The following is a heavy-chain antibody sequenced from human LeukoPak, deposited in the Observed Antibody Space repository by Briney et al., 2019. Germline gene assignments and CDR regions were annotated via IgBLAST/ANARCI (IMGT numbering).Heavy chain of an antibody. CDR2: IKQDGSEK. Sequence: GGSLRLSCAASGLTFSTNWMSWVRQAPGKGLEWVANIKQDGSEKNYVDSVKGRFTISRDNAKSSLYLQMNSLRVEDTAVYYCAKAGNGFGYWGPGALVTVSS. CDR1: GLTFSTNW. D-gene: IGHD2-8*01. CDR3: AKAGNGFGY. V-gene: IGHV3-7*01. J-gene: IGHJ4*02.